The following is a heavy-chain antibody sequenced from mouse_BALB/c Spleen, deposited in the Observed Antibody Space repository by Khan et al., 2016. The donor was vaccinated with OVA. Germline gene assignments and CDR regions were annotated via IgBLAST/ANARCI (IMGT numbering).Heavy chain of an antibody. J-gene: IGHJ4*01. CDR1: EFSLTTYG. CDR3: ARGGFYAMDY. CDR2: IWSDGIT. V-gene: IGHV2-6*02. Sequence: QVQLKESGPGLVAPSQSLSITCTVSEFSLTTYGVHWVRQPPGKGLEWLVVIWSDGITTYNSALKSRLSISKDNSKSQVFLKMNSLQTDDTAMYYCARGGFYAMDYWGQGTSVTVSS.